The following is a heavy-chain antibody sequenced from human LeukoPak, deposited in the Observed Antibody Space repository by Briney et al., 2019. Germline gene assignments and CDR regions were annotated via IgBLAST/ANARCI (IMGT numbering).Heavy chain of an antibody. Sequence: GKSLRLSCAASGFTFSSYSMNWVRQAPGKGLEWVSSISSSSSSYIYYADSVKGRFTISRDNAKNSLYLQMNSLRAEDTAVYYCARDGSWTSTYYYGFAGMDVWGRGTTVTVSS. J-gene: IGHJ6*02. V-gene: IGHV3-21*01. CDR1: GFTFSSYS. D-gene: IGHD3-10*01. CDR2: ISSSSSSYI. CDR3: ARDGSWTSTYYYGFAGMDV.